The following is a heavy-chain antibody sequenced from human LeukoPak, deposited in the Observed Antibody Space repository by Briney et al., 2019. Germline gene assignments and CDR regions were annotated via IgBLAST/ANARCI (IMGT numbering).Heavy chain of an antibody. CDR1: GASITTYY. CDR2: IYYSGST. D-gene: IGHD1-26*01. V-gene: IGHV4-59*01. CDR3: ARDWELGY. Sequence: SETLSLTCTVSGASITTYYWNWIRQPPGKGLEWIGYIYYSGSTNYNPSLKSRVTISLDTSKNQFSLHLISVTAADTSVYYCARDWELGYWGQGTLVTVSS. J-gene: IGHJ4*02.